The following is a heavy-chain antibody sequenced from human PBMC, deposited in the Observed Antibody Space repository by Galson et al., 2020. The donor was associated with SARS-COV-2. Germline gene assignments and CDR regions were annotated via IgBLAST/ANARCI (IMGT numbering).Heavy chain of an antibody. Sequence: GESLSLSCAASGFSFSDYWMHWVRQAPGTGLVWVSRINTYGNSPNYADSVRGRFTVSRDNAQNMLYLQMNSLRAEDTAVYYCVRHSSGDYGGQGTLVTVSS. J-gene: IGHJ4*02. CDR2: INTYGNSP. CDR3: VRHSSGDY. D-gene: IGHD3-22*01. CDR1: GFSFSDYW. V-gene: IGHV3-74*01.